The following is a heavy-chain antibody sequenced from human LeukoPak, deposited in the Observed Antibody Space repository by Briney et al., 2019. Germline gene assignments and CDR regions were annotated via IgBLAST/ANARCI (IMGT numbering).Heavy chain of an antibody. Sequence: GASVKVSCKASGYTFTSYGISWVRQAPGQGLEWMGWISAYNGNTNYAQKLQGRVTMTTDTSTSTAYMELRSLRSDDTAVYYCARDVWGGVVVVAASSLEYWGQGTLVTVSS. CDR1: GYTFTSYG. D-gene: IGHD2-15*01. CDR3: ARDVWGGVVVVAASSLEY. CDR2: ISAYNGNT. J-gene: IGHJ4*02. V-gene: IGHV1-18*01.